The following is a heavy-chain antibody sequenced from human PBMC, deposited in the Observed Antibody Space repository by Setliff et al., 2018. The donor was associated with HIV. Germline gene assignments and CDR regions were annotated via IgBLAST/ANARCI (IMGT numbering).Heavy chain of an antibody. V-gene: IGHV1-18*01. CDR1: GYTFTSYG. CDR3: ARELSDRVNYYGSESLDPFDQ. CDR2: ISAYNGNT. J-gene: IGHJ4*02. Sequence: ASVKVSCKASGYTFTSYGISWVRQAPGQGLEWMGWISAYNGNTNYAQKLQGRVTMTTDTSTSTAYMELRSLRSEDTAVYYCARELSDRVNYYGSESLDPFDQWGQGTLVTVSS. D-gene: IGHD3-10*01.